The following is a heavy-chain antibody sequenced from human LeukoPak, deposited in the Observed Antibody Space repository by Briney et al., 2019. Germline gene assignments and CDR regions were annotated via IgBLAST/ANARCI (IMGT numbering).Heavy chain of an antibody. D-gene: IGHD3-10*01. CDR3: ASGGFGELEYYFDY. Sequence: GGSVRLSCAASGFTFSSYAMHWVRQAPGKGLEWVAVISYDGSNKYYADSVKGRFTISRDNSKNTLYLQMNSLRAEDTAVYYCASGGFGELEYYFDYWGQGTLVTVSS. CDR2: ISYDGSNK. CDR1: GFTFSSYA. J-gene: IGHJ4*02. V-gene: IGHV3-30-3*01.